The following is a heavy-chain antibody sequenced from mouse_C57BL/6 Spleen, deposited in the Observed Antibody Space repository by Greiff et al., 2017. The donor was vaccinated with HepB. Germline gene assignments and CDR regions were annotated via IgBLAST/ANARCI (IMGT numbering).Heavy chain of an antibody. J-gene: IGHJ3*01. CDR1: GFNIKDDY. CDR3: TTLGWFAY. Sequence: EVQLQQSGAELVRPGASVKLSCTASGFNIKDDYMHWVKQRPEQGLEWIGWIDPENGDTEYASKFQGKATITADTSSNTAYLQLSSLTSEDTAVYYCTTLGWFAYWGQGTLVTVSA. D-gene: IGHD4-1*01. CDR2: IDPENGDT. V-gene: IGHV14-4*01.